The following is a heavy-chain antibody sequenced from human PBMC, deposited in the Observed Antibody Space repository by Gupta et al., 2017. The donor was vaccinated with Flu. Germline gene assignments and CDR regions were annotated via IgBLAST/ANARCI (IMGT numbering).Heavy chain of an antibody. CDR3: AKDSGLMHGGS. Sequence: QLQLRESGPGLVKPSETLSLTCTVSGGSISGSYWSWIRQSAAKGLEWIGRIYSRGNPDYHPSLKGRVTMSVDMSRNQISLRLSSVTAADTAIYYCAKDSGLMHGGSWGQGARVTVSS. D-gene: IGHD3-10*01. J-gene: IGHJ4*02. CDR1: GGSISGSY. V-gene: IGHV4-4*07. CDR2: IYSRGNP.